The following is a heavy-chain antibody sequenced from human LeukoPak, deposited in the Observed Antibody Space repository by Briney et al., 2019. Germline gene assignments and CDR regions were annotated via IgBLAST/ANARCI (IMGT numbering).Heavy chain of an antibody. CDR2: ISYDGSNK. V-gene: IGHV3-30*04. J-gene: IGHJ3*02. CDR1: GFTFSSYA. Sequence: GGSLRLSCAASGFTFSSYAMHWVRQAPGKGLEWVAVISYDGSNKYYADSVKGRFTISRDNSKNTLYLQMNSLRAEDTAVYYCASLEGDDAFDIWGQGTMVTVSS. D-gene: IGHD3-16*01. CDR3: ASLEGDDAFDI.